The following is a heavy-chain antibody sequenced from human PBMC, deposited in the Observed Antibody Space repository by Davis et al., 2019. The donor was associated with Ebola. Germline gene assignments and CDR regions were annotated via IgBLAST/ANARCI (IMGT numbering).Heavy chain of an antibody. CDR2: ISGDGRTT. Sequence: PGGSLRLSCAASGFTFSRHAMNWVRQAPGKGLEWVAVISGDGRTTFHADSVKGRFAISRDNSKNTVYLQMNSLRAEDTAVYYCARASLLWFGELLYQDYGMDVWGQGTTVTVSS. V-gene: IGHV3-23*01. J-gene: IGHJ6*02. CDR1: GFTFSRHA. CDR3: ARASLLWFGELLYQDYGMDV. D-gene: IGHD3-10*01.